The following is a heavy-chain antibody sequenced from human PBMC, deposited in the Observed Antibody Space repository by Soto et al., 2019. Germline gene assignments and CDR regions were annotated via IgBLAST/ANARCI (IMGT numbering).Heavy chain of an antibody. J-gene: IGHJ3*02. CDR3: GRLGGLARNDAFDI. V-gene: IGHV4-39*01. D-gene: IGHD3-16*01. CDR2: VYYSGST. CDR1: GGSVSSSSYY. Sequence: PSETLSLTCTVSGGSVSSSSYYWGWVRQPPGKGLEWIGSVYYSGSTYYNPSLESRVTISVDKSKNQFSLKLMSLSAADTAVYYCGRLGGLARNDAFDIWGQGTMVTVSS.